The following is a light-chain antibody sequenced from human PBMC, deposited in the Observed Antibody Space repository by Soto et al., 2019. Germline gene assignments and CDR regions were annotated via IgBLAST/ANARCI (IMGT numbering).Light chain of an antibody. J-gene: IGLJ1*01. V-gene: IGLV2-8*01. CDR1: CSDVGGYNY. Sequence: QSALTRPPSASGSPGQSVTISCTGTCSDVGGYNYVSWYQQHPGKAPKLLIYEVIKRPSGVPDRFSASRSGNTASLTVSGLQAEDEADYYCSSYAGSNTPYVFGTGTKVTVL. CDR3: SSYAGSNTPYV. CDR2: EVI.